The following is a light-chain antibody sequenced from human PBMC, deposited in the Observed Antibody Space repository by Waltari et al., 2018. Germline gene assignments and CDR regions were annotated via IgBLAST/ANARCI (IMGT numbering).Light chain of an antibody. Sequence: EIVLTQSPGTLSFSTGERATLSCRASQSVGRSLVWYQQKPGQAPRLLIYHASTRATGIPDRFSGSGSGTDFSLTISRLEPEDFAVYYCQKYERLPATFGQGTKVEIK. V-gene: IGKV3-20*01. J-gene: IGKJ1*01. CDR1: QSVGRS. CDR2: HAS. CDR3: QKYERLPAT.